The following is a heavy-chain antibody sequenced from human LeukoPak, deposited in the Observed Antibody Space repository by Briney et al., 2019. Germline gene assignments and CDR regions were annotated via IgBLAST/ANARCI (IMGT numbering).Heavy chain of an antibody. CDR2: IYYSGST. V-gene: IGHV4-39*07. CDR3: ARGYSYYYYYMDV. CDR1: GGSISSSSYY. J-gene: IGHJ6*03. Sequence: KPSETLSLTCTVSGGSISSSSYYWGWIRQPPGKGLEWIGSIYYSGSTYYNPSLKSRVTISVDTSKNQFSLKLSSVTAADTAAYYCARGYSYYYYYMDVWGKGTTVTISS. D-gene: IGHD2-15*01.